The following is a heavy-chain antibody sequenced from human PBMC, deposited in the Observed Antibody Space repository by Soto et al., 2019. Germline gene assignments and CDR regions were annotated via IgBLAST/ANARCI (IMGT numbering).Heavy chain of an antibody. CDR1: GYTFTSFY. Sequence: ASVKVSCKASGYTFTSFYIHWVRQAPGQGLEWMGIINPSGGSTNYAQKFQGRVIVTRDTSTSTVYMELSSLKSEDTAVYYCASTLVAPGYWGQGTLVTVSS. J-gene: IGHJ4*02. D-gene: IGHD5-12*01. CDR3: ASTLVAPGY. V-gene: IGHV1-46*01. CDR2: INPSGGST.